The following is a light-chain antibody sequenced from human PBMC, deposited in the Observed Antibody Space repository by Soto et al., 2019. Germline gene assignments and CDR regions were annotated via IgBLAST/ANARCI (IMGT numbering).Light chain of an antibody. J-gene: IGKJ5*01. CDR2: DAS. CDR1: QSVRNSL. V-gene: IGKV3-20*01. CDR3: QQYGSSPLIT. Sequence: EIVLTQSPGTLSLSPGERATLSCRASQSVRNSLLAWYQQKPGQPPRLLIYDASTRATGIPDRFSGSGSGTDFTLTISRLEPEDFAVYYCQQYGSSPLITFGQGTRLEIK.